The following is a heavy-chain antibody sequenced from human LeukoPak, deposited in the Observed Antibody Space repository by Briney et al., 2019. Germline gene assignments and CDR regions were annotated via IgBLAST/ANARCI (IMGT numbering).Heavy chain of an antibody. D-gene: IGHD6-19*01. CDR1: GFTFSSYN. CDR3: ARGDVYSSGWYGVWYFDY. Sequence: GGSLRLSCAASGFTFSSYNMNWVRQAPGKGLEWVSYIRGSSSTIYYADSVKGRFTISGDNAKNTLYLQMNSLRAEDTAVYYCARGDVYSSGWYGVWYFDYWGQGTLVTVSS. V-gene: IGHV3-48*04. CDR2: IRGSSSTI. J-gene: IGHJ4*02.